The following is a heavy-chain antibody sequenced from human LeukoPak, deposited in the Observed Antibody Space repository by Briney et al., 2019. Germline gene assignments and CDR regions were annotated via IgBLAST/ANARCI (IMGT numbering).Heavy chain of an antibody. Sequence: ASVKVSCKASGFTFTGYYIHWVRRAPGQGLEWMGWINLNSGGTNYAQKFQGWVTMTRDTSITTAYMEVSRLRSDDTAVYYCARDKVTTDTPYFDSWGQGTLVTVSS. V-gene: IGHV1-2*04. D-gene: IGHD4-11*01. J-gene: IGHJ4*02. CDR1: GFTFTGYY. CDR2: INLNSGGT. CDR3: ARDKVTTDTPYFDS.